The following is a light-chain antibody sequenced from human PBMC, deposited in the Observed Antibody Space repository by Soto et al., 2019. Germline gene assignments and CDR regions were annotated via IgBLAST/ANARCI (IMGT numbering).Light chain of an antibody. CDR3: QQYNFFPRT. CDR2: DAS. Sequence: IQMTQSPSTLSASVGDRVTITCRASQTISNWLAWYQQKPGKAPKLLIYDASSLQSGVPSRFSGRGSGTEFTLTIISLQPDDFATYYCQQYNFFPRTFGQGTKVDIK. CDR1: QTISNW. V-gene: IGKV1-5*01. J-gene: IGKJ1*01.